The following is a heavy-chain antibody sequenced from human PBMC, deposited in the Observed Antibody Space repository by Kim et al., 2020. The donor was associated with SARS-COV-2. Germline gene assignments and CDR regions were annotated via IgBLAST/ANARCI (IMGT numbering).Heavy chain of an antibody. CDR3: AKDIRWLQFDGFFDY. V-gene: IGHV3-43D*03. CDR1: GFTFADYA. J-gene: IGHJ4*02. Sequence: GGSLRLSCTASGFTFADYALHWVRQAPGKGLEWVSLISWDDSSTFYADSVKGRFTISRDNSKNSLYLQMNSLRPEDTALYYCAKDIRWLQFDGFFDYWGQGTLVTVSS. D-gene: IGHD4-17*01. CDR2: ISWDDSST.